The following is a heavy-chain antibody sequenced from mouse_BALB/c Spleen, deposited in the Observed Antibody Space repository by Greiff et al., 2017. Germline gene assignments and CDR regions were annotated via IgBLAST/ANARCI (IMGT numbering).Heavy chain of an antibody. V-gene: IGHV5-6*01. CDR3: ARHLLTTASFAY. Sequence: DVQLVESGGDLVKPGGSLKLSCAASGFTFSSYGMSWVRQTPDKRLEWVATISSGGSYTYYPDSVKGRFTISRDNAKNTLYLQMSSLKSEDTAMYYCARHLLTTASFAYWGQGTLVTVSA. D-gene: IGHD1-1*01. CDR1: GFTFSSYG. J-gene: IGHJ3*01. CDR2: ISSGGSYT.